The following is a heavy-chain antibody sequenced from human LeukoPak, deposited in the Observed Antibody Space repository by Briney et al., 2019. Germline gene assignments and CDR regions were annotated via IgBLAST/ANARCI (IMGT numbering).Heavy chain of an antibody. V-gene: IGHV3-7*01. D-gene: IGHD6-6*01. CDR1: GFRFSSFW. Sequence: GGSLRLSCAAPGFRFSSFWMTWVRQAPGKGLEWVANIKQDGSEKYYVDSVKGRFTISRDNAKNSLYLQMNSLRAEDRAVYYCARDASGEYDSSPRIHLDYWGQGTLVTVSS. CDR3: ARDASGEYDSSPRIHLDY. J-gene: IGHJ4*02. CDR2: IKQDGSEK.